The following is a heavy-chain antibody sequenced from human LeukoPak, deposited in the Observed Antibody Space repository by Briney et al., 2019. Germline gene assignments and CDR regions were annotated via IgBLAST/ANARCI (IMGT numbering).Heavy chain of an antibody. J-gene: IGHJ5*02. D-gene: IGHD3-10*01. CDR3: ARSGNYGLGSYPPNCFDP. Sequence: PSETLSLTCTVSGGSISSYSWNWIRQPPGKGLEWIGYVYYTGSTNYNPPLKSRVTISVDTSKNQFSLKLSSVTAADTAVYYCARSGNYGLGSYPPNCFDPWGQGTLVTVSS. CDR1: GGSISSYS. V-gene: IGHV4-59*01. CDR2: VYYTGST.